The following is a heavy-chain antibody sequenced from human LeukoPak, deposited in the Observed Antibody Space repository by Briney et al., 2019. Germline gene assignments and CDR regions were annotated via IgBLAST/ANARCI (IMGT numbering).Heavy chain of an antibody. CDR3: ARHDYSCSLKWFDP. CDR2: ISSSGTT. Sequence: SETLSLTCTVSGASVSSSGYYWGWIRQPPGKGLEWIATISSSGTTYYNPSLKSRLTISVDTSKNQFSLKLSSVTAADTAVYYCARHDYSCSLKWFDPWGQGTLVTVSS. D-gene: IGHD3-10*01. J-gene: IGHJ5*02. V-gene: IGHV4-39*01. CDR1: GASVSSSGYY.